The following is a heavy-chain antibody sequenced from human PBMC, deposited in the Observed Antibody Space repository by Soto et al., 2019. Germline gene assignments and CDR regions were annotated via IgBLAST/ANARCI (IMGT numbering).Heavy chain of an antibody. CDR3: ARTNYYDSSGYGY. V-gene: IGHV4-34*01. CDR1: GGSFSGYY. Sequence: QVQLQQWDAGLLKPSETLSLTCAVYGGSFSGYYWSWIRQPPGKGLEWIGEINHSGSTNYNPSLKSRVTISVDTSKNQFSLKLSSVTAADTAVYYCARTNYYDSSGYGYWGQGTLVTVSS. J-gene: IGHJ4*02. CDR2: INHSGST. D-gene: IGHD3-22*01.